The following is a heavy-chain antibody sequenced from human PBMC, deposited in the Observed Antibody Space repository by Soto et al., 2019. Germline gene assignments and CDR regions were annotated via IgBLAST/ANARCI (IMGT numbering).Heavy chain of an antibody. D-gene: IGHD5-12*01. J-gene: IGHJ4*02. CDR1: GYTLSGHY. Sequence: QVQLVQSGAEVKKPGASVKVSCTASGYTLSGHYMPWVRQAPGQGLEWMGWINPNSGGTNFAQNFQGRVTMTRDTSISTVYMELRGLRSDATAVYYCARESSGFDLYFDVWGQGNLVTGSS. CDR3: ARESSGFDLYFDV. CDR2: INPNSGGT. V-gene: IGHV1-2*02.